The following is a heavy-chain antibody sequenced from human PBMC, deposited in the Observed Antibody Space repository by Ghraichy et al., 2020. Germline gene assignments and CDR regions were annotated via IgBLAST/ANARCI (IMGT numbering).Heavy chain of an antibody. V-gene: IGHV4-59*08. D-gene: IGHD3-10*01. CDR1: GGSISSYY. CDR2: IYYSGST. Sequence: SETLSLTCTVSGGSISSYYWSWIRQPPGKGLEWIGYIYYSGSTNYNPSLKSRVTISVDTSKNQFSLKLSSVTAADTAVYYCARLFSLGAGVLWFGELPKGGVDVWGQGTTVTVSS. CDR3: ARLFSLGAGVLWFGELPKGGVDV. J-gene: IGHJ6*02.